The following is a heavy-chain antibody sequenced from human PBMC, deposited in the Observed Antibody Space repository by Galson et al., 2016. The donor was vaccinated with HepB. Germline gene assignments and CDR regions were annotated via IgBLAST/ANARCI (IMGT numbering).Heavy chain of an antibody. CDR2: MYYSGST. Sequence: LSLTCTVSGDSINDYYWSWIRQPPGKGLQWMGYMYYSGSTNYNPSLKSRVTISGDTSNNHFSLKLSSVTAADTAVYYCARGKRAFEIWGQGTMVTVSS. V-gene: IGHV4-59*01. J-gene: IGHJ3*02. D-gene: IGHD4-23*01. CDR3: ARGKRAFEI. CDR1: GDSINDYY.